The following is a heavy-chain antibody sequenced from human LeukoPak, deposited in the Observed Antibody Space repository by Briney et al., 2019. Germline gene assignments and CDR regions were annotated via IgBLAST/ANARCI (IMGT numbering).Heavy chain of an antibody. CDR2: IFHSGSA. V-gene: IGHV4-59*11. J-gene: IGHJ5*02. Sequence: PSETLSLTCTVSGGSISSHYWAWIRQPPGKGLEWIGYIFHSGSADYSPSLKTRVTISVDKSKGQFSLKLSSVTAADTAVYYCAKDSSSWPNWFDPWGQGTLVTVSS. D-gene: IGHD6-13*01. CDR1: GGSISSHY. CDR3: AKDSSSWPNWFDP.